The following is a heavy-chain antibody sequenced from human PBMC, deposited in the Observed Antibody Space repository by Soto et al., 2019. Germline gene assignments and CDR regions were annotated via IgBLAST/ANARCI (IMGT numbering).Heavy chain of an antibody. J-gene: IGHJ5*02. CDR1: GGSISSGGYY. CDR3: AGALEGNQALGWFDP. D-gene: IGHD1-1*01. CDR2: IYYSGST. Sequence: QVQLQESGPGLVKPSQTLSLTCTVSGGSISSGGYYWSWIRQHPGKGLEWIGYIYYSGSTYYNPTLKSRVTISVDTSKNQFSLKLSAVTAADTAVYYCAGALEGNQALGWFDPWGQGTLVTVSS. V-gene: IGHV4-31*03.